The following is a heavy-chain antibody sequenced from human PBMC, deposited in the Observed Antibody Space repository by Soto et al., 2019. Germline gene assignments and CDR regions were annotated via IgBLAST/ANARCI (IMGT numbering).Heavy chain of an antibody. CDR2: IWYDGSNK. CDR1: GFTFSSYG. D-gene: IGHD6-19*01. Sequence: QVQLVESGGGVVQRGRSLRLSCAASGFTFSSYGMHWVRQAPGKGLEWVAVIWYDGSNKYYADSVKGRFTISRDNSKNTLYLQMNSLRAVDTAVYYCAREREAVAGLPLGYWGQGTVVTVSS. J-gene: IGHJ4*02. V-gene: IGHV3-33*01. CDR3: AREREAVAGLPLGY.